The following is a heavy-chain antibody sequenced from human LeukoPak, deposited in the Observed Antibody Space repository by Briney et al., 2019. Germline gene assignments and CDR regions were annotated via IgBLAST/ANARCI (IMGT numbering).Heavy chain of an antibody. V-gene: IGHV1-2*02. J-gene: IGHJ4*02. Sequence: GASVKVSCKASGYTFTGYYMHWVRQAPGQGLEWMGWINPNSGGTNYAQRFQGRVTMTRDTSISTAYMELSRLRSDDTAAYYCARHISPSLAVAAPYYFEYGGQETRVTVP. CDR1: GYTFTGYY. CDR2: INPNSGGT. CDR3: ARHISPSLAVAAPYYFEY. D-gene: IGHD6-19*01.